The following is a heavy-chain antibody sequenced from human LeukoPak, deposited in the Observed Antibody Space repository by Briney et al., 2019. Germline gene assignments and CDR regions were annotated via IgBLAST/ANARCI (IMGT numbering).Heavy chain of an antibody. CDR2: ISGSGGST. Sequence: GGSLRLSCAASGFTFSSYAMSWVRQAPGKGLEWVAGISGSGGSTYYAGSVKYRFTISRDNSKNTVFLQMNTLRAEDTAVYYCASGTTVTNFAYWGQGTLVTVSS. CDR1: GFTFSSYA. V-gene: IGHV3-23*01. J-gene: IGHJ4*02. D-gene: IGHD4-17*01. CDR3: ASGTTVTNFAY.